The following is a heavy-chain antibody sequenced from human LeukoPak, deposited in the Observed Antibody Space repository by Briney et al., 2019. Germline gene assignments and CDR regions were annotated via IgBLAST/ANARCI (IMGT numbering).Heavy chain of an antibody. CDR3: ARGGRVATTKRGSFDY. V-gene: IGHV4-34*01. Sequence: SETLSLTCAVYGGSFSGYYWSWIRQPPGKGLEWIGEINHSGSTNYNPSLKSRVTISVDTSKNQFSLKLSSVTAADTAVYCCARGGRVATTKRGSFDYWGQGTPVTVSS. J-gene: IGHJ4*02. D-gene: IGHD5-12*01. CDR1: GGSFSGYY. CDR2: INHSGST.